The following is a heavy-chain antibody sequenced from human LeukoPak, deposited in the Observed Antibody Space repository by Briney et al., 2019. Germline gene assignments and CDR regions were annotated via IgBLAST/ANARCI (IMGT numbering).Heavy chain of an antibody. CDR1: GDSVSSNTAG. Sequence: SQTLSLTCAISGDSVSSNTAGWSWIRQSPSRGLEWLGRTYYRSKWYNDDAGSVKSRITINADTAKNQFSLQLNSVTPEDTAVYYCARDRTRYCGGDCYTFDYWGQGTLVTVSS. D-gene: IGHD2-21*02. J-gene: IGHJ4*02. CDR3: ARDRTRYCGGDCYTFDY. V-gene: IGHV6-1*01. CDR2: TYYRSKWYN.